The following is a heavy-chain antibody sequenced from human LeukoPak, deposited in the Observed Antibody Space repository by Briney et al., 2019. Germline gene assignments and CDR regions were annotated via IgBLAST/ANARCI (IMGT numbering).Heavy chain of an antibody. V-gene: IGHV1-69*13. D-gene: IGHD6-19*01. CDR2: IIPIVGTA. J-gene: IGHJ4*02. CDR3: AKGIAVAGRIYFDY. CDR1: GGTFSSYA. Sequence: GASVKVSCKASGGTFSSYAISWVRQAPGQGLEWMGGIIPIVGTANYAQKFQGRVTSTADESTSTAYMELSSLRSEDTAVYYCAKGIAVAGRIYFDYWGQGTLVTVSS.